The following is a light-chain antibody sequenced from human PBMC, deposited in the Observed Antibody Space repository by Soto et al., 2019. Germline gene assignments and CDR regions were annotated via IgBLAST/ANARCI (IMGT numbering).Light chain of an antibody. CDR3: QSYDNSLFLV. V-gene: IGLV1-40*01. CDR1: ASNIGADYD. CDR2: GNS. Sequence: QSVLTQPPSVSGAPGQRVTISCTGSASNIGADYDVHWYQHLPGTAPKLLIYGNSNRPSGVPDRFSGSKSGASASLAITGLQAEDEADYYCQSYDNSLFLVFGGGTKLTVL. J-gene: IGLJ2*01.